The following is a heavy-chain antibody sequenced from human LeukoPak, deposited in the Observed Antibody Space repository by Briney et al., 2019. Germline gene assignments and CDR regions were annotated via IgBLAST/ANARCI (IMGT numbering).Heavy chain of an antibody. CDR1: GYTFTGYY. J-gene: IGHJ4*02. CDR2: INPKSGGT. V-gene: IGHV1-2*02. Sequence: ASVKVSCKASGYTFTGYYIHWVRQAPGQGLEWMGWINPKSGGTKFAQKHQGGVTMTADTSIDTAYLELSNLKSDDTAIYYCARSSSGWPLYFDCWGQGTLVTVSS. CDR3: ARSSSGWPLYFDC. D-gene: IGHD6-19*01.